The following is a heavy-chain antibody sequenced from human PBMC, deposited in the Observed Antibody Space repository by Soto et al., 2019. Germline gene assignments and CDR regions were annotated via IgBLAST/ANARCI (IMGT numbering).Heavy chain of an antibody. CDR1: GYTFTSYG. CDR2: ISAYNGNT. J-gene: IGHJ6*02. CDR3: ARTSGLPWFGEWLYGMDV. D-gene: IGHD3-10*01. V-gene: IGHV1-18*01. Sequence: QVQLVQSGAEVKKPGASVKVSCKASGYTFTSYGISWVRQAPGQGLEWMGWISAYNGNTNYAQKLQGRVTMTTDTSTSTAYREVRSLRSDDTAVYYCARTSGLPWFGEWLYGMDVWGPGTTVTVSS.